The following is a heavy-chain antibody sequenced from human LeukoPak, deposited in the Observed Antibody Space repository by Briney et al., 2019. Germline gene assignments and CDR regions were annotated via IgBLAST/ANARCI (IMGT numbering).Heavy chain of an antibody. CDR3: ARVRSSSGYFDY. CDR1: GFTFSNYA. Sequence: QPEGSLRLSCAASGFTFSNYAMSWVRQAPGKGLECVSVISGSGGDTYYADSVKGRFTISRDNSKNTLFLQMNSLRAEDTAVYYCARVRSSSGYFDYWGQGTLVTVSS. CDR2: ISGSGGDT. V-gene: IGHV3-23*01. D-gene: IGHD6-25*01. J-gene: IGHJ4*02.